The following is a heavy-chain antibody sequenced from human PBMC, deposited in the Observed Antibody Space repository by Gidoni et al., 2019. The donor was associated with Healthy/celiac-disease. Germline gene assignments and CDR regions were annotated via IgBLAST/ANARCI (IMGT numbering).Heavy chain of an antibody. CDR1: GCPLSSYA. J-gene: IGHJ4*02. Sequence: EVQLLESGGGLVQPGGSLRLSCADSGCPLSSYAMSWVGQAPGKGLEWVSASSGSGGSTYYADSVKGRFTISRDNSKNTLYLQMNSLRAEDTAVYYCAKDPYDYIWGSYLDYWGQGTLVTVSS. V-gene: IGHV3-23*01. D-gene: IGHD3-16*02. CDR3: AKDPYDYIWGSYLDY. CDR2: SSGSGGST.